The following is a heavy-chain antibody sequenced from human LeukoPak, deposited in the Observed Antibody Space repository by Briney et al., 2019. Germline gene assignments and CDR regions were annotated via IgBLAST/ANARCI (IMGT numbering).Heavy chain of an antibody. CDR3: ARGRIAAADYNWFDP. Sequence: RTGGSLRLSCAASGFTFSSYSMNWVRQAPGKGLEWVSSISSSSSYIYYADSVKGRFTISRDNAKNSLYLQMNSLRAEDTAVYYCARGRIAAADYNWFDPWGQGTLVTVSS. CDR2: ISSSSSYI. CDR1: GFTFSSYS. V-gene: IGHV3-21*01. D-gene: IGHD6-13*01. J-gene: IGHJ5*02.